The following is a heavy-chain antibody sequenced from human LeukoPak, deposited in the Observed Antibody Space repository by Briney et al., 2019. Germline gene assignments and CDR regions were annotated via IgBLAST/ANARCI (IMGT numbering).Heavy chain of an antibody. V-gene: IGHV4-59*08. CDR2: FFQSGSA. D-gene: IGHD5-12*01. CDR1: GGSISNYF. J-gene: IGHJ4*02. CDR3: ARAGGYRGYGSFDY. Sequence: SETLSLTCTVSGGSISNYFWNWIRQPPGKGLEWIGYFFQSGSAKYNPSLKSRVTLSADTSKNQVSLKLNSVTAADTAVYFCARAGGYRGYGSFDYWGQGILVPVSS.